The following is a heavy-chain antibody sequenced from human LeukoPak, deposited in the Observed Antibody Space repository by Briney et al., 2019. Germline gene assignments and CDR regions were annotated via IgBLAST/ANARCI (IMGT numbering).Heavy chain of an antibody. CDR3: ARVYSSSWYFWFDP. D-gene: IGHD6-13*01. Sequence: SETLSLTCTVSGGSISSYYWSWIRQPPGKGLEWIGYIYYSGSTNYNPSLKSRVTISVDTSKNQFSLKLSSVTAADTAVYYCARVYSSSWYFWFDPWGQGTLVTVSS. CDR1: GGSISSYY. CDR2: IYYSGST. V-gene: IGHV4-59*01. J-gene: IGHJ5*02.